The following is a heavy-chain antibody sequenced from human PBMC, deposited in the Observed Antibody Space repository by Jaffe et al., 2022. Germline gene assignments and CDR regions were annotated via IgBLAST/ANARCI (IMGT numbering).Heavy chain of an antibody. CDR3: ARGYYGSGNYPYFFDY. J-gene: IGHJ4*02. CDR1: GGSITNFY. Sequence: QVQLQESGPGLVKPSETLSLTCTVSGGSITNFYWSWIREPPGKRLEWIGYVFYTGSTDYNPSLKSRVTISVDRSENQFSLTLSSVTAADTAVYYCARGYYGSGNYPYFFDYWGQGTPVTASS. CDR2: VFYTGST. V-gene: IGHV4-59*12. D-gene: IGHD3-10*01.